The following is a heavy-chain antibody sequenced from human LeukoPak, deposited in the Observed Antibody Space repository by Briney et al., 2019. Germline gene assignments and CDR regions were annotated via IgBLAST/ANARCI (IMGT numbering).Heavy chain of an antibody. CDR3: AVGYQAGMDV. Sequence: KSSETLSLTCTVSGGSISSYYWSWIRQPPGKGLEWIGYIYYSGSTNYNPSLKSRVTISVDTSKNQFSLKLSSVTAADTAVYYCAVGYQAGMDVWGQGTTVTVSS. CDR2: IYYSGST. V-gene: IGHV4-59*12. CDR1: GGSISSYY. D-gene: IGHD5-12*01. J-gene: IGHJ6*02.